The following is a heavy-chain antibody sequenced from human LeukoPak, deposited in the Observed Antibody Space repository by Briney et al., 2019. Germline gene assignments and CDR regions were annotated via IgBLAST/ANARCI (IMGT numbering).Heavy chain of an antibody. V-gene: IGHV3-21*01. CDR1: GFTFSSYN. CDR3: ARKTYGSGSYNVY. CDR2: ISSSSSYI. Sequence: GGSLRLSCAASGFTFSSYNMNWVRQAPGKGLEWVSSISSSSSYIYYADSVKGRFTISRDNAKNSLYLQMNSLRAEDTAVYYCARKTYGSGSYNVYWGQGTLVTVSS. J-gene: IGHJ4*02. D-gene: IGHD3-10*01.